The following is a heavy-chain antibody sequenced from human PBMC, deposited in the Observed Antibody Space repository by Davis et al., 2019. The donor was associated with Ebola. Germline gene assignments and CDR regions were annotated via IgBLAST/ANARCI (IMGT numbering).Heavy chain of an antibody. D-gene: IGHD1-26*01. Sequence: PGGSLRLSCAASGLTFSSYSMNWVRQAPGKGLEWVSSISSSSSYIYYADSVKGRFTISRDNAKNSLYLQMNSLRAEDTAVYYCAREKGVGATEYYFDYWGQGTLVTVSS. CDR2: ISSSSSYI. CDR1: GLTFSSYS. V-gene: IGHV3-21*01. CDR3: AREKGVGATEYYFDY. J-gene: IGHJ4*02.